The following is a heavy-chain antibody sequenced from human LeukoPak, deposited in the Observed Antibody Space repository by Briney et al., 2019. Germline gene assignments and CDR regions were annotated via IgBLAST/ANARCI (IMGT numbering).Heavy chain of an antibody. Sequence: SVKVSCKASGDTFSNYAINWVRQAPGQGLEWVGGILPIIGSTKNAQQLQDRVTITADESTNTVYLELTSLRSEDTAIYFCARAHFSAYYGSEWGQGTLVTVSS. D-gene: IGHD3-10*01. V-gene: IGHV1-69*13. CDR3: ARAHFSAYYGSE. CDR2: ILPIIGST. CDR1: GDTFSNYA. J-gene: IGHJ4*02.